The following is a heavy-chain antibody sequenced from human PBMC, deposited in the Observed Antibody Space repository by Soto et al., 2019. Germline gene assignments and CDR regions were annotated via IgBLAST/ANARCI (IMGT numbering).Heavy chain of an antibody. CDR1: GDSISTYY. Sequence: SETLSLTCTVSGDSISTYYWSWIRQPPGKGLEWIGYIYYSGSTNYNPSLKSRVTISVDTSKNQFSLKLSSVTAADTAVYYCARRYGRYFDYWGQGTLVTVSS. V-gene: IGHV4-59*08. CDR3: ARRYGRYFDY. CDR2: IYYSGST. D-gene: IGHD4-17*01. J-gene: IGHJ4*02.